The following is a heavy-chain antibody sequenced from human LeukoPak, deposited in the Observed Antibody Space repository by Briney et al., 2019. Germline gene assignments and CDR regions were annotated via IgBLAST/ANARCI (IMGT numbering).Heavy chain of an antibody. Sequence: GGSLRLSCAASGFTFSIYAMHWVRQAPGKGLEWVAVISYRGSNKSYTDSVKGRFTISRDNSKNTLYLQMNSLRPEDTAVYYCSRVAEAAAFDSWGQGTLVTVSS. CDR3: SRVAEAAAFDS. CDR1: GFTFSIYA. D-gene: IGHD6-13*01. CDR2: ISYRGSNK. V-gene: IGHV3-30*04. J-gene: IGHJ4*02.